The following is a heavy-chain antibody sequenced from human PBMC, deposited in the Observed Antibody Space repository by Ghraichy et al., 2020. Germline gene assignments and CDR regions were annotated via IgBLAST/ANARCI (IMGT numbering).Heavy chain of an antibody. CDR2: INHSGST. CDR3: ARGRVTIFGVVNFYYYYGMDV. D-gene: IGHD3-3*01. J-gene: IGHJ6*02. CDR1: GGSFSGYY. V-gene: IGHV4-34*01. Sequence: SETLSLTCAVYGGSFSGYYWSWIRQPPGKGLEWIGEINHSGSTNYNPSLKSRVTISVDTSKNQFSLKLSSVTAADTAVYYCARGRVTIFGVVNFYYYYGMDVWGQGTTVTVSS.